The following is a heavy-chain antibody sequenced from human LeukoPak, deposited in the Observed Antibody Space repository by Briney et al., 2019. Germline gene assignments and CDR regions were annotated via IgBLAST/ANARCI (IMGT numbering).Heavy chain of an antibody. D-gene: IGHD1-26*01. CDR3: ARGEGPGSWFDP. Sequence: ASVKVSCKASGYSSTNYGISWVRQAPGQGLEWMGWISAYNGNTNYAQKLQGRVTMTTDTSTSTAYMELRSLRSDDTAVYYCARGEGPGSWFDPWGQGTLVTVSS. V-gene: IGHV1-18*01. CDR1: GYSSTNYG. CDR2: ISAYNGNT. J-gene: IGHJ5*02.